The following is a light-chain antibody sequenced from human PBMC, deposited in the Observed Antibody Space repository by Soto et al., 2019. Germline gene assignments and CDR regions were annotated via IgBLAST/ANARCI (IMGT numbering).Light chain of an antibody. V-gene: IGKV1-5*03. J-gene: IGKJ4*01. CDR1: QSIGSW. Sequence: DIQMTQSLSTLSASVGDRVTITCRASQSIGSWVAWYQQKPGKAPKLLIYKASSLESGVPSRFSGSGSGTEFTLTISSLQPDDFATYYCQQYNSYPFTFGGGTKVDNK. CDR3: QQYNSYPFT. CDR2: KAS.